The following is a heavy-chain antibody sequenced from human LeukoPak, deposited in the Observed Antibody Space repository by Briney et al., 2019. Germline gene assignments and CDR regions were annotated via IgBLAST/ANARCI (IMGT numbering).Heavy chain of an antibody. Sequence: ASVKVSCKASGYTFTGYYMHWVRQAPGQGLEWMGWINPNSGGTNYAQKLQGRVTMTTDTSTSTAYMELRSLRSDDTAVYYCASGWNGSGSYYLSDFDYWGQGTLVTVSS. CDR2: INPNSGGT. CDR3: ASGWNGSGSYYLSDFDY. CDR1: GYTFTGYY. D-gene: IGHD3-10*01. V-gene: IGHV1-2*02. J-gene: IGHJ4*02.